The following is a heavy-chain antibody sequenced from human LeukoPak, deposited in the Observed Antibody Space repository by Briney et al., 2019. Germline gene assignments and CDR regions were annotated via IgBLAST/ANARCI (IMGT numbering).Heavy chain of an antibody. V-gene: IGHV1-2*02. D-gene: IGHD3-16*02. CDR2: INPNSGGT. CDR1: GGTFSSYA. CDR3: ASPFTSSWGMDV. J-gene: IGHJ6*02. Sequence: ASVKVSCKASGGTFSSYAISWVRQAPGQGLEWMGWINPNSGGTNYAQKFQGRVTMTRDTSISTAYMELSRLRSDDTAVYYCASPFTSSWGMDVWGQGTTVTVSS.